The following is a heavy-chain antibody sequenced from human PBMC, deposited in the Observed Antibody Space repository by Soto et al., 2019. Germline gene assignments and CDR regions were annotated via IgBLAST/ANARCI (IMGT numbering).Heavy chain of an antibody. V-gene: IGHV4-39*01. CDR2: IYYSGST. CDR1: GGSISSSSYY. Sequence: QLQLQESGPGLVKPSETLSLTCTVSGGSISSSSYYWGWIRQPPGKGLEWIGSIYYSGSTYYNPSLQSRVTISVDTSKNQFSLKLSSVTAADTAVYYCATTGDGYYYYYMDVWGKGTTVTVSS. J-gene: IGHJ6*03. D-gene: IGHD7-27*01. CDR3: ATTGDGYYYYYMDV.